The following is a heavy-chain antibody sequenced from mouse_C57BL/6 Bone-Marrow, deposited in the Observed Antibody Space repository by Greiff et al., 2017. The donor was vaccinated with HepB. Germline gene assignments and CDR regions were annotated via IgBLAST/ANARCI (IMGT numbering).Heavy chain of an antibody. V-gene: IGHV1-7*01. J-gene: IGHJ3*01. Sequence: QVQLQQSGAELAKPGASVKLSCKASGYTFTSYWMHWVKQRPGQGLEWIGYINPSSGYTKYNQKFKDKATLTADKSSSPAYMQRSSLTYEDSAVYYCAREGYGSSFWFAYWGQGTLVTVSA. CDR2: INPSSGYT. CDR1: GYTFTSYW. D-gene: IGHD1-1*01. CDR3: AREGYGSSFWFAY.